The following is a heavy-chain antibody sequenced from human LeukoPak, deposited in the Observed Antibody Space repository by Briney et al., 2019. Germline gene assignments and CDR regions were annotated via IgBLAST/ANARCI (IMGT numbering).Heavy chain of an antibody. V-gene: IGHV4-39*01. CDR2: SHYSGGT. D-gene: IGHD2-15*01. CDR3: ARHPHCSGGGCYYYYGMDV. CDR1: GGSISSSRYY. J-gene: IGHJ6*02. Sequence: NPSETLSLTCTVPGGSISSSRYYWAWIRQPPGKGLESIGSSHYSGGTYYNPSLKSRVTISLDTSKNQSSLKLSSVPAAETAVYYCARHPHCSGGGCYYYYGMDVWGQGTTVTVSS.